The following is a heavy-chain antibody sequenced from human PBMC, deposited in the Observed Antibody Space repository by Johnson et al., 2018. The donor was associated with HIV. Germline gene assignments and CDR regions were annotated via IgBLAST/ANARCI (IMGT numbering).Heavy chain of an antibody. J-gene: IGHJ3*02. CDR1: GFTFSSYA. CDR2: ISYDGSNN. Sequence: QVQLVESGGGVVQPGRSLRLSCAASGFTFSSYAMHWVRQAPGQGLEWVAVISYDGSNNYSPAYFKVRFPISSDNSKNTLYLQINSLRAEDTAVYYCAKGRIEKYPIEGDAFDIWGQGTMVTVSS. V-gene: IGHV3-30-3*01. D-gene: IGHD2-2*02. CDR3: AKGRIEKYPIEGDAFDI.